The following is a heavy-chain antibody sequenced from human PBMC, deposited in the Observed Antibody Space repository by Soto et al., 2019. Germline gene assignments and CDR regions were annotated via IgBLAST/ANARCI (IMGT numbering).Heavy chain of an antibody. CDR1: GCTFSSYA. J-gene: IGHJ3*02. Sequence: PGGPLRLSCAASGCTFSSYAMSWVRQAPGKGLEWVSAISGSGGSTYYADSVKGRFTISRDNSKNTLYLQMNSLRAEDTAVYYCAKDWTTAPDAFDIWGQGTMVTVSS. D-gene: IGHD1-1*01. CDR3: AKDWTTAPDAFDI. CDR2: ISGSGGST. V-gene: IGHV3-23*01.